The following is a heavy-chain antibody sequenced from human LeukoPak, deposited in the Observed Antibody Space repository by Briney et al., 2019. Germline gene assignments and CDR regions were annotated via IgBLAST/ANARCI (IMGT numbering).Heavy chain of an antibody. CDR3: ARAIIDYYDSSGYFDY. J-gene: IGHJ4*02. Sequence: SETLSLTCTVSGGSISNYYWNWIRQPPGKGLEWIGYIYYTGSTNHNPYLKSRVTMSVDTSKNQFSLNLRSVTPEDTAVYYCARAIIDYYDSSGYFDYWGQGTLVTVSS. D-gene: IGHD3-22*01. CDR1: GGSISNYY. CDR2: IYYTGST. V-gene: IGHV4-59*01.